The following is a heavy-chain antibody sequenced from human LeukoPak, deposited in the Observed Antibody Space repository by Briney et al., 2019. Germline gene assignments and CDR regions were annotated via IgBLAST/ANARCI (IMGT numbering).Heavy chain of an antibody. Sequence: SETLSLTCAVCGGSFSGYYWSWIRQPPGKGLEWIGEINHSGSTNYNPSLKSRVTISVDTSKNQFSLKLSSVTAADTAVYYCARGSMGIEDYWGQGTLVTVSS. D-gene: IGHD7-27*01. CDR2: INHSGST. J-gene: IGHJ4*02. V-gene: IGHV4-34*01. CDR3: ARGSMGIEDY. CDR1: GGSFSGYY.